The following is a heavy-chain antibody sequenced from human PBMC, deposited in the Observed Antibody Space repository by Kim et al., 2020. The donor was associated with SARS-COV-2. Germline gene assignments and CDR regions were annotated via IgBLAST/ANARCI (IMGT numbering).Heavy chain of an antibody. CDR3: ARHDRTAITIFGVVTQRGWFDP. J-gene: IGHJ5*02. Sequence: SETLSLTCTVSGGSISSSSYYWGWIRQPPGKGLEWIGSIYYSGSTYYNPSLKSRVTISVDTSKNQFSLKLSSVTAADTAVYYCARHDRTAITIFGVVTQRGWFDPWGQGALVTVSS. CDR1: GGSISSSSYY. CDR2: IYYSGST. D-gene: IGHD3-3*01. V-gene: IGHV4-39*01.